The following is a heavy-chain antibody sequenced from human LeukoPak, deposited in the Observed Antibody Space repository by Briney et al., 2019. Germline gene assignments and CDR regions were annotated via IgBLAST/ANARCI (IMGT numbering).Heavy chain of an antibody. J-gene: IGHJ4*02. CDR1: GYTFTSYD. CDR2: MNPKTGNT. Sequence: ASVKVSCKASGYTFTSYDINWVRQATGQGLEWMGWMNPKTGNTGYAQKFQARVTMTRNTSISTAYMELSSLISEDTAVYYCARGPGQQLVPSDYWGQGTLVTVS. CDR3: ARGPGQQLVPSDY. D-gene: IGHD6-13*01. V-gene: IGHV1-8*01.